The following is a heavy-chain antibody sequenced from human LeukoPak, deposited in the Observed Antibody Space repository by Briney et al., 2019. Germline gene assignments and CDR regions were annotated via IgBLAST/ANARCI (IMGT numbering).Heavy chain of an antibody. CDR3: ARSLSGYDPLSAF. J-gene: IGHJ1*01. Sequence: PGGSLRLSCEVSGFTFSSYSMTWVRQVPGKGLEWIAYMTATSNTFYYADSVKGRFTISRDNARNSLFLQMNSLRVEDTAVYYCARSLSGYDPLSAFWGQGTLVTVSS. V-gene: IGHV3-48*04. CDR2: MTATSNTF. CDR1: GFTFSSYS. D-gene: IGHD5-12*01.